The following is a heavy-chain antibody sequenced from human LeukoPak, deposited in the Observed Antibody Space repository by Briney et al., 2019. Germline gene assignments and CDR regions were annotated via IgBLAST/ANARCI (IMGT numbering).Heavy chain of an antibody. D-gene: IGHD2-21*01. CDR3: AKDCDSYYYYYNMDV. CDR1: GFTFSSYG. V-gene: IGHV3-23*01. J-gene: IGHJ6*03. CDR2: ISGSGDST. Sequence: GGSLRLSCAASGFTFSSYGMHWVRQAPGKGLEWVSGISGSGDSTYYADSVKGRFTISRDSSKNTLFLQMNSLRAGDTAIYYCAKDCDSYYYYYNMDVWGKGTTVTVSS.